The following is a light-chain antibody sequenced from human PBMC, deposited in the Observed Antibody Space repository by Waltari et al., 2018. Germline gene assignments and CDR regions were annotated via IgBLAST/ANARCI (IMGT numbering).Light chain of an antibody. J-gene: IGLJ3*02. Sequence: QSALTQPASVSGSPGQSTTISCTGTSSDVGAYNYVSWYQQHPGRAPKIMIYDVSNRPSGFSNRFSGSKAGNTASLTISGLQAEDEGDYYCSSYTSSSTWVFGGGTKLTVL. V-gene: IGLV2-14*03. CDR1: SSDVGAYNY. CDR3: SSYTSSSTWV. CDR2: DVS.